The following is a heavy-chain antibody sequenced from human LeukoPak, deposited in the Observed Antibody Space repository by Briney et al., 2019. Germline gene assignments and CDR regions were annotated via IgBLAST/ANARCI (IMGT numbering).Heavy chain of an antibody. CDR1: FSDYW. D-gene: IGHD3-10*01. CDR3: ARDRGPRTGFMVREAYDY. J-gene: IGHJ4*02. CDR2: INTDGSIT. Sequence: FSDYWIHWVRQAPGKGLVWVSRINTDGSITNYADSVKGRFSISRDNAKNTLYLQMSSLRAEDTAVYYCARDRGPRTGFMVREAYDYWGQGTLVTVSS. V-gene: IGHV3-74*01.